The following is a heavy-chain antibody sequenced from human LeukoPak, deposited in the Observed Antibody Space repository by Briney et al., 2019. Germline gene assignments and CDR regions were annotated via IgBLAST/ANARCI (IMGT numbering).Heavy chain of an antibody. D-gene: IGHD6-19*01. CDR1: GGFVSSSSYY. CDR3: ARDGGRGSGWSTMDY. V-gene: IGHV4-61*01. J-gene: IGHJ4*02. CDR2: IFYSGST. Sequence: PSETLSLTCTVSGGFVSSSSYYWSWIRQPLGKGLEGIGYIFYSGSTNYNPSLQSRVTISLDTSKNQFSLNVSSVTAADTAVYYCARDGGRGSGWSTMDYWGRGTLVTVSS.